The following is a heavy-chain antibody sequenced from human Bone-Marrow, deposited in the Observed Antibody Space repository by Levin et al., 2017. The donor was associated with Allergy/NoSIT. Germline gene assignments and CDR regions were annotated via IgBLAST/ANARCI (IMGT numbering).Heavy chain of an antibody. Sequence: SETLSLTCGVYGVSLSSFYWGWIRQAPGKGLEWIGEINHNGVTRYHPSLESRVTISVDTSNNPFSLRLTSVTAADTAVYYCATLGPSYWGQGTPVTVSS. CDR1: GVSLSSFY. CDR2: INHNGVT. J-gene: IGHJ4*02. V-gene: IGHV4-34*01. CDR3: ATLGPSY.